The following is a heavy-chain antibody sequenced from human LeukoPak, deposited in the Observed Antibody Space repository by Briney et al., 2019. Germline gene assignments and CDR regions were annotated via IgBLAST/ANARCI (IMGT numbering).Heavy chain of an antibody. CDR2: ITGSGGDT. Sequence: GGSLRLSCAASGFPFSSYVMSWVRQAPGEGLEWVSAITGSGGDTYSADSVKGRFTISRDNSKNTLYLQMNSLRAEDTAVYYCARDGRYSSGWDLLDYWGQGTLVTVSS. CDR1: GFPFSSYV. CDR3: ARDGRYSSGWDLLDY. V-gene: IGHV3-23*01. J-gene: IGHJ4*02. D-gene: IGHD6-19*01.